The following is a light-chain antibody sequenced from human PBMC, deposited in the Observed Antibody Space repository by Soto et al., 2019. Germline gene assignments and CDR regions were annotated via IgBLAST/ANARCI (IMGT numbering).Light chain of an antibody. J-gene: IGKJ1*01. V-gene: IGKV3-20*01. CDR3: QQYGSSPWT. Sequence: EIVLTQSPGTLSLSPGERATLSCRASQSVSSSYLAWYQQKPGQAPRLLIYGASSRATGIPDRFSGSGSGTDFTLTISRLEPEEFAVYYCQQYGSSPWTFGQATKVESK. CDR1: QSVSSSY. CDR2: GAS.